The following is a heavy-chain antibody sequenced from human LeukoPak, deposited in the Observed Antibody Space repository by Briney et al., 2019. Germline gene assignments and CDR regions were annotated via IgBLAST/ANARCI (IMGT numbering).Heavy chain of an antibody. Sequence: GGSLRLSCAASGFTFSSYAMSWVRQAPGKGLEWVSTISGSGGSTYYADSVKGRFTIPRDNSKNTLYLQMNSLGAEDTAVYYCAKDGDIVATIFDYWGQGTLVTVSS. CDR2: ISGSGGST. V-gene: IGHV3-23*01. D-gene: IGHD5-12*01. CDR1: GFTFSSYA. CDR3: AKDGDIVATIFDY. J-gene: IGHJ4*02.